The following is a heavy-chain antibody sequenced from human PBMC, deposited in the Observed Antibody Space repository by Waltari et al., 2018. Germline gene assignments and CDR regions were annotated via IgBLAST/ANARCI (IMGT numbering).Heavy chain of an antibody. CDR3: SIGNDILTGYSY. V-gene: IGHV4-34*01. CDR2: INHSGST. J-gene: IGHJ4*02. D-gene: IGHD3-9*01. CDR1: GGSFSGYY. Sequence: QVQLQQWGAGLLKPSETLSLTCAVYGGSFSGYYWSWIRHPPGKGLEWIGEINHSGSTNYNPSLKSRVTISVDTSKNQFSLKLSSVTAADTAVYYCSIGNDILTGYSYWGQGTLVTVSS.